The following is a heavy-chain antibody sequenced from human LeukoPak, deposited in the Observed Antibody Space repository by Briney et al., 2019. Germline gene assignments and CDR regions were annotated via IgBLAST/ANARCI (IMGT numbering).Heavy chain of an antibody. Sequence: SVKVSCKASGGTFSSYGISWVRQAPGQGLEWMGGIIPIFGTANYAQKFQGRVTITADKSTSTAYMELSSLRSEDTAVYYCARTAAGTIPLDYWGQGTLVTVSS. CDR1: GGTFSSYG. V-gene: IGHV1-69*06. CDR2: IIPIFGTA. J-gene: IGHJ4*02. D-gene: IGHD6-13*01. CDR3: ARTAAGTIPLDY.